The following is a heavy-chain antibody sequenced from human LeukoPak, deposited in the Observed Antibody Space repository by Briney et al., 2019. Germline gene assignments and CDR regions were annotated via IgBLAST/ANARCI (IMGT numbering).Heavy chain of an antibody. CDR2: IDTNTGNP. D-gene: IGHD5-18*01. CDR1: GYTFTSYG. J-gene: IGHJ4*02. CDR3: ARAPAMVLIDY. Sequence: GASVKVSCKASGYTFTSYGISWVRQAPGQGLEWMGWIDTNTGNPTYAQGFTGRFVFSLDTSVSTAYLQISSLKAEDTAVYYCARAPAMVLIDYWGQGTLVTVSS. V-gene: IGHV7-4-1*02.